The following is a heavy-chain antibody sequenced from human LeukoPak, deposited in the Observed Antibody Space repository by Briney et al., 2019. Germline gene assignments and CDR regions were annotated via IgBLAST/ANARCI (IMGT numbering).Heavy chain of an antibody. CDR3: ARDNLYFDWLSHFDY. V-gene: IGHV4-39*07. CDR2: IYYSGST. Sequence: SETLSLTCTVSGGSISSSSYYWGWIRQPPGKGLEWIGSIYYSGSTYYNPSLKSRVTISVDTSKNQFSLKLSSVTAADTAVYYCARDNLYFDWLSHFDYWGQGTLVTVSS. J-gene: IGHJ4*02. CDR1: GGSISSSSYY. D-gene: IGHD3-9*01.